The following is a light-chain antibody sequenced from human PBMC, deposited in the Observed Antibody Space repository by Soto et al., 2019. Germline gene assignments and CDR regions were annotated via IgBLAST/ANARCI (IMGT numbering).Light chain of an antibody. CDR2: KAA. V-gene: IGKV1-5*03. CDR3: QHYNSFSRT. Sequence: DIQMTQSPSTLSASVGDRVTITCRASQSISSWLAWYQQKPGKAPKLLIYKAANLADEVPSRFAGSGSGTDFTLTITRLQPDDFATYYCQHYNSFSRTFGQGTTVDIK. J-gene: IGKJ1*01. CDR1: QSISSW.